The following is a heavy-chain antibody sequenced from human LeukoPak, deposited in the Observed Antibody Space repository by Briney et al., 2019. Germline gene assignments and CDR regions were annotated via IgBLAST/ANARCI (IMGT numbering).Heavy chain of an antibody. CDR3: ARDIVAGYMDV. J-gene: IGHJ6*03. Sequence: PGGSLRLSCAASGFTFNAFAMHWLRQAPGKGLERVAVIWYDGSNKYYADSVKGRFTISRDNSKNTLYLQMNSLRAEDTAVYYCARDIVAGYMDVWGKGTTVTVSS. CDR1: GFTFNAFA. D-gene: IGHD5-12*01. V-gene: IGHV3-33*01. CDR2: IWYDGSNK.